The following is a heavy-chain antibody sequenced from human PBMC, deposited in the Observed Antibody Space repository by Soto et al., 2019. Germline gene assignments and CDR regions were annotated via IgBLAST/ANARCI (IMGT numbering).Heavy chain of an antibody. CDR1: GYSFTSYW. Sequence: GESLKISCKGSGYSFTSYWISWVRQMPGKGLEWMGRIDPSDSYTNYSPSFQGHVTISADKSISTAYLQWSSLKASDTAMYYCASLSVVGATGDAFDIWGQGTRVTVSS. CDR2: IDPSDSYT. CDR3: ASLSVVGATGDAFDI. V-gene: IGHV5-10-1*01. J-gene: IGHJ3*02. D-gene: IGHD1-26*01.